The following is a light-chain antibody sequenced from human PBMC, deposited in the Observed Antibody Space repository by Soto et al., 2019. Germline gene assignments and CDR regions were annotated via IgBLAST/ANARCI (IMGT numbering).Light chain of an antibody. CDR1: TSNIGSSS. Sequence: QSVLRQPPSASGTPGQSVTISCSGSTSNIGSSSVYWYQQLPGTAPKVFIYENNRRPSGVPDRFSGSKSGTSASLAISGLRSEVEADYYCATWDDSLSGPVFGGGTKVTVL. V-gene: IGLV1-47*01. CDR3: ATWDDSLSGPV. CDR2: ENN. J-gene: IGLJ2*01.